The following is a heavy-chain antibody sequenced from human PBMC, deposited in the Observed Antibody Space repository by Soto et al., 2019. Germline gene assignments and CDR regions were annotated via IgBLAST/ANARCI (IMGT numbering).Heavy chain of an antibody. CDR3: ARMDGDYNDYGLDV. CDR1: GFSLTNGRMG. J-gene: IGHJ6*02. V-gene: IGHV2-26*01. Sequence: QVTLKESGPVLVQPTETLTLTCSVSGFSLTNGRMGVSWIRQPPGKALEWLAHFFSDAERSYSTSMQSRLNIYKDSSGSQVVLTMTNMAPADTATYFCARMDGDYNDYGLDVWGHGIAVTVSS. CDR2: FFSDAER. D-gene: IGHD4-17*01.